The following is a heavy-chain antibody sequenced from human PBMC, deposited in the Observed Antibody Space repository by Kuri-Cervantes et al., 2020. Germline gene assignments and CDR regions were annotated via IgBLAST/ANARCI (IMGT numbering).Heavy chain of an antibody. CDR2: ISSSSSYI. Sequence: GGSLRLSCAASGFTFSSYSMNWVRQAPGKGLEWVSSISSSSSYIYYAGSVKGRFTISRDNAKNSLYLQMTSLRAEDTAVYYCARVFDLWGRGTLVTVSS. V-gene: IGHV3-21*01. CDR1: GFTFSSYS. J-gene: IGHJ2*01. CDR3: ARVFDL.